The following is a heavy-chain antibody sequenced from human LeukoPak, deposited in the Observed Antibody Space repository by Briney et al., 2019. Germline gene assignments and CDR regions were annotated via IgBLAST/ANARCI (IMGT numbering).Heavy chain of an antibody. V-gene: IGHV3-23*01. CDR2: ISGSGGST. CDR1: GFTFSSYA. Sequence: PGGSLRLSCAASGFTFSSYAMSWVRQAPGKGLEWVSAISGSGGSTYYADSVKGRFTISRDNAKNSLYLQMNSLRAEDTALYYCAKDVQWLVRGFTFDYWGQRTLVTVSS. J-gene: IGHJ4*02. D-gene: IGHD6-19*01. CDR3: AKDVQWLVRGFTFDY.